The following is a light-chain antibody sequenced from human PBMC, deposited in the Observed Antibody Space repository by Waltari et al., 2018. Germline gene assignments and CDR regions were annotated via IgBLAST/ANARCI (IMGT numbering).Light chain of an antibody. Sequence: QSALTQPPSVSGSPGQSVTISCTGTSNDVGSYNRVSWYQQPPGTAPKLMIYEVSNRPSGVPDRFSGSKSGNTASLTISGLQPEDEADYYCNSFTTSTTWVFGGGT. CDR3: NSFTTSTTWV. CDR1: SNDVGSYNR. CDR2: EVS. J-gene: IGLJ3*02. V-gene: IGLV2-18*02.